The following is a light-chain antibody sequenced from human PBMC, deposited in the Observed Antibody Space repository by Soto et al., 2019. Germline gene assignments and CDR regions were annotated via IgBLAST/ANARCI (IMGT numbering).Light chain of an antibody. Sequence: IQLTQSPCSLSASLGDRVTISCRASQNINSCLAWYQQKPGKAPRLLIYKASSLENGIPSRFSGSGSGTDFTLTITSLEPEDFAVYYCHQHRRSPRTFGRGTKVDIK. CDR2: KAS. V-gene: IGKV1-5*03. J-gene: IGKJ1*01. CDR3: HQHRRSPRT. CDR1: QNINSC.